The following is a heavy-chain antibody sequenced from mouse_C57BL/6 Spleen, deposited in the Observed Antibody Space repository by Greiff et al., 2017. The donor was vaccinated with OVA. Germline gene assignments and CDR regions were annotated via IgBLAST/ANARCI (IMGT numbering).Heavy chain of an antibody. CDR1: GYTFTDYY. J-gene: IGHJ4*01. Sequence: EVQLQQSGPELVKPGASVKISCKASGYTFTDYYMNWVKQSHGQSLEWIGDINPNNGGTSYNQKFKGKATLTVDKSSSTAYMALRSLTAEDSAGYYCARGGMTTVVAKSDAMDYWGQGTSVTVSS. CDR2: INPNNGGT. D-gene: IGHD1-1*01. V-gene: IGHV1-26*01. CDR3: ARGGMTTVVAKSDAMDY.